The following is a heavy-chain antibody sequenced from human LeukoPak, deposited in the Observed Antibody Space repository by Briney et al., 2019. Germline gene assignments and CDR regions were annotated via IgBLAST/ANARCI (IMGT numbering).Heavy chain of an antibody. CDR1: GFIVNGNY. Sequence: GGSLRLPCAASGFIVNGNYMNWVRQVPGKGLEWVSVIYSDGSTHYADSVQGRFIISRDNSKNTVGLQMNDLRTEDTAVYYCARSWDARLNFDYWGQGTLVTVSS. CDR2: IYSDGST. D-gene: IGHD1-26*01. J-gene: IGHJ4*02. V-gene: IGHV3-66*02. CDR3: ARSWDARLNFDY.